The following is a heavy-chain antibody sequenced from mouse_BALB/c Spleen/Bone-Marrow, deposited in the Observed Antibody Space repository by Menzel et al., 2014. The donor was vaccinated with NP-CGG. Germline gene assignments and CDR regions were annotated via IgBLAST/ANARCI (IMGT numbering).Heavy chain of an antibody. CDR1: GSTFTDYY. D-gene: IGHD3-1*01. CDR3: ANLGRYAMDY. V-gene: IGHV1-84*02. J-gene: IGHJ4*01. CDR2: IYPGSGNT. Sequence: QVQLKESGPELVKPGASVKISCKASGSTFTDYYINWVKQKPGQGLEWIGWIYPGSGNTKYNEKFKGKATLTVDTSSSTAYMQLSSLTSEDTAVYFCANLGRYAMDYWGQGTSVTVSS.